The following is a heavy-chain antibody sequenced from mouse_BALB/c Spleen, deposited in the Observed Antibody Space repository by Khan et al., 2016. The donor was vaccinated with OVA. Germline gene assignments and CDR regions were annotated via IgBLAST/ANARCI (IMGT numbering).Heavy chain of an antibody. CDR2: IYPGNVNT. D-gene: IGHD2-4*01. CDR1: GYAFTNYY. V-gene: IGHV1S56*01. CDR3: ARDDDVVGDAMDY. Sequence: VQLVESGPELVKPGASVWISCKASGYAFTNYYLHWVHQSPGQGLEWMGWIYPGNVNTKYNEKFKDKATLTATKPSNAAYIQLSSLTAEDTAVYFCARDDDVVGDAMDYWGQGTSVTVSS. J-gene: IGHJ4*01.